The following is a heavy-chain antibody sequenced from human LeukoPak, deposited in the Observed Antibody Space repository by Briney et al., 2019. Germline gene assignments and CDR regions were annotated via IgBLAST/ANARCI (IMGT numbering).Heavy chain of an antibody. CDR2: INHSGST. CDR3: ARGRRTAQTKNNWFDP. Sequence: SETLSLTFAVYVGSFSGYYWSWIRQPPGKGLEWMGEINHSGSTNYNPSLKSRVTISVDTSKNQFSLKLSSVTAADTAVYYCARGRRTAQTKNNWFDPWGQGTLVTVSS. V-gene: IGHV4-34*01. CDR1: VGSFSGYY. D-gene: IGHD2-8*01. J-gene: IGHJ5*02.